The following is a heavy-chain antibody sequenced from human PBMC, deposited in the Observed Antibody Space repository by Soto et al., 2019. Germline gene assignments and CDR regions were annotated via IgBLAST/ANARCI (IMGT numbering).Heavy chain of an antibody. CDR3: ARSYSGSRHYYYYGMDA. D-gene: IGHD1-26*01. J-gene: IGHJ6*02. V-gene: IGHV1-69*01. CDR2: SIPIFGTA. CDR1: GGTFSSYA. Sequence: QVQLVQSGAEVKKPGSSVKGSCKASGGTFSSYAITWVRQAPGQGLEWMGGSIPIFGTANYAQKFQGRVTITADESTSTAYMELRSLRSEDTAAYYCARSYSGSRHYYYYGMDAWGQGTTVTVSS.